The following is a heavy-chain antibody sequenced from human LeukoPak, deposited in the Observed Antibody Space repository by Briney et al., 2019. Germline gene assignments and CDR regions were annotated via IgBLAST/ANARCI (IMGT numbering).Heavy chain of an antibody. CDR2: INPNSGGT. CDR1: GYTFTGYY. Sequence: ASVKVSCKASGYTFTGYYMHWVRQAPGQGLEWMGWINPNSGGTNYAQKFQGRVTMTRDTSISTAYMELSRLRSDDTAVYYCANLDYYDYVWGSYRDAFDIWGQGTMVTVSS. V-gene: IGHV1-2*02. J-gene: IGHJ3*02. CDR3: ANLDYYDYVWGSYRDAFDI. D-gene: IGHD3-16*02.